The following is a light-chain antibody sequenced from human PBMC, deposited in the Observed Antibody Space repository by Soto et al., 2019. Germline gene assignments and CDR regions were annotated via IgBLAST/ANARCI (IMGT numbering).Light chain of an antibody. CDR3: GSRISSGPYA. J-gene: IGLJ1*01. Sequence: QSALTQPASVSGSPGQSITISCSGTSSDVDTYDYVSWYQQHPGKAPKLMIYDVINRPSGVSDGFFGFKSDTTASLTISGLRAEDGAVYYCGSRISSGPYAFGTGTTVPVL. CDR2: DVI. CDR1: SSDVDTYDY. V-gene: IGLV2-14*01.